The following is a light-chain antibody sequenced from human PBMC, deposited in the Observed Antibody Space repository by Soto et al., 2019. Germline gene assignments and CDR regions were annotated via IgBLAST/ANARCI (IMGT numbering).Light chain of an antibody. Sequence: QAVVTQEPSFSVSPGGTVTLTCGLTSGSVSTNYYPSWYQQTPGQAPRTLIYSTNIRSSGVPDRFSGSILGNKAALTITWAQADDESDYYCVLYMGGGIRVFGGGTKLTVL. CDR3: VLYMGGGIRV. CDR1: SGSVSTNYY. CDR2: STN. V-gene: IGLV8-61*01. J-gene: IGLJ3*02.